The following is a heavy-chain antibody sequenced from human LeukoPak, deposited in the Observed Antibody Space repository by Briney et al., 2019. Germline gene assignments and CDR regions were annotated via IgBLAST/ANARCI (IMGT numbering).Heavy chain of an antibody. CDR3: ARDQVECTGGTCQSRVGFDF. J-gene: IGHJ4*02. V-gene: IGHV4-31*03. D-gene: IGHD2-8*02. CDR1: GDSISNGVKY. Sequence: SETLSLTCTVSGDSISNGVKYWSWIRQHPGRGLEWIGYIYHSGRSYYNPSLKSRITMSVDTSKNQFSLNLSSVTAADTAVYYCARDQVECTGGTCQSRVGFDFWGQGTLVTVSS. CDR2: IYHSGRS.